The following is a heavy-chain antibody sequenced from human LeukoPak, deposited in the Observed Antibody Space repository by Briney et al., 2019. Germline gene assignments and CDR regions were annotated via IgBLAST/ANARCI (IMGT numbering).Heavy chain of an antibody. D-gene: IGHD3-22*01. J-gene: IGHJ4*02. CDR1: GYTFTSYY. CDR3: ARFRTAHYYDSSGYYPPGY. CDR2: INPSGGST. Sequence: ASVKVSCKASGYTFTSYYMHWVRQAPGQGLEWMGIINPSGGSTSYAQKFQGRVTMTTDTSTSTAYMELRSLRSDDTAVYYCARFRTAHYYDSSGYYPPGYWGQGTLVTVSS. V-gene: IGHV1-46*01.